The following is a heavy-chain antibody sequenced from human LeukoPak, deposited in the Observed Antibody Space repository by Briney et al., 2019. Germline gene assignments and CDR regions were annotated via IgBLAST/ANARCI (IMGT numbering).Heavy chain of an antibody. CDR2: IIPILGIA. J-gene: IGHJ4*02. CDR3: ARVMNSGSYSSYYFDY. CDR1: GGTFSSYA. Sequence: SVKVSCKASGGTFSSYAISWVRQAPGQGLEWMGRIIPILGIANYAQKFQGRVTITADKSTSAAYMELSSLRSEDTAVYYCARVMNSGSYSSYYFDYWGQGTLVTVSS. D-gene: IGHD1-26*01. V-gene: IGHV1-69*04.